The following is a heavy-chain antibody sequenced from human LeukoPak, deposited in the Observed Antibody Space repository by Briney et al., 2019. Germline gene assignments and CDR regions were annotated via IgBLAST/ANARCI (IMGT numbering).Heavy chain of an antibody. Sequence: EESLKISCKGSGYSFASYWIGWVRQMPGKGLEWMGIIYPGDSDTRYSPSFQGQVTISADKSISTAYLQWSALKASDTAMYYCARRYSSSSNGDYWGQGTLVTVSS. J-gene: IGHJ4*02. D-gene: IGHD6-6*01. CDR3: ARRYSSSSNGDY. CDR2: IYPGDSDT. V-gene: IGHV5-51*01. CDR1: GYSFASYW.